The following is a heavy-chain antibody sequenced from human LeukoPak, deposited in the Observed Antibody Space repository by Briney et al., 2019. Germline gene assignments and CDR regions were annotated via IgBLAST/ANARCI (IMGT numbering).Heavy chain of an antibody. D-gene: IGHD7-27*01. J-gene: IGHJ4*02. CDR2: IYYSGST. Sequence: PSETLSLTCTVSGGSISSYYWSWIRQPPGKGLEWIGYIYYSGSTNYNPSLKSRVTISVDTSKNQFSLKLSSVTAADTAVYYCARGGSDGDALWGQGTLVTVSS. V-gene: IGHV4-59*12. CDR1: GGSISSYY. CDR3: ARGGSDGDAL.